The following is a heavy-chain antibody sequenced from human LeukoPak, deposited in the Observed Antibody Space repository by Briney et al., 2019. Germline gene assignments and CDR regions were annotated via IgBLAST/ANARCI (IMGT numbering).Heavy chain of an antibody. Sequence: SVKVSCKASGYTFTGYFMHWVRQAPGQGLEWMGGIIPIFGTANYAQKFQGRVTITADKSTSTAYMELSSLRSEDTAVYYCARGSYDSSGYLLSYYYYMDVWGKGTTVTVSS. D-gene: IGHD3-22*01. J-gene: IGHJ6*03. CDR1: GYTFTGYF. V-gene: IGHV1-69*06. CDR3: ARGSYDSSGYLLSYYYYMDV. CDR2: IIPIFGTA.